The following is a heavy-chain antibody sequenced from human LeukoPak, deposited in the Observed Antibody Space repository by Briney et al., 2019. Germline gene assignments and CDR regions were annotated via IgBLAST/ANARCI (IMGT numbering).Heavy chain of an antibody. J-gene: IGHJ3*02. CDR2: INPSGGST. V-gene: IGHV1-46*01. Sequence: ASXKVSCKASGYTFTSYYMHWVRQAPGQGLERMGIINPSGGSTSYAQKFQGRVTMTRDTSTSTVYMELSSLRSEDTAVYYCAGEVGATLYDAFDIWGQGTMVTVSS. CDR1: GYTFTSYY. CDR3: AGEVGATLYDAFDI. D-gene: IGHD1-26*01.